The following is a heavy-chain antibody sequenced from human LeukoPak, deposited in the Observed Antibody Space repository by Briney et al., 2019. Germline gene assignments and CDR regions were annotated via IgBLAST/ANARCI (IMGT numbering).Heavy chain of an antibody. D-gene: IGHD1-26*01. CDR3: ASGPAIVGATSHSYYGMDV. CDR1: GYTFTSYD. J-gene: IGHJ6*02. V-gene: IGHV1-69*04. Sequence: SVKVSCKASGYTFTSYDINWVRQATGQGLKWMGRIIPILDIASYAQNFQGRVTISADKSTSTAYMELNSLRSEDTAVYYCASGPAIVGATSHSYYGMDVWGQGTTVTASS. CDR2: IIPILDIA.